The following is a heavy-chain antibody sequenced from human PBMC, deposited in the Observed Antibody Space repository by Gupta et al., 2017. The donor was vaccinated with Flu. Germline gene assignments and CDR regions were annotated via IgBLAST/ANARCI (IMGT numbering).Heavy chain of an antibody. J-gene: IGHJ3*02. Sequence: VRQAPGQGLEWVGRINPNSGDTNYAQSFQGRVTMTRDTSVSTAYMDLSRLRSDDTAMYYCARTYCPNGVCYIDAFNIWGQGTMVTVSS. CDR2: INPNSGDT. CDR3: ARTYCPNGVCYIDAFNI. V-gene: IGHV1-2*06. D-gene: IGHD2-8*01.